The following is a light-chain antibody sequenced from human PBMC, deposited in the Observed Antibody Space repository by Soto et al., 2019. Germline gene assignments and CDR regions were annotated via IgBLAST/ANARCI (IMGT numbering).Light chain of an antibody. CDR3: QSYDSSLSGSWV. Sequence: QSVLTQPPSVSGAPGQRVTISCTGSSSNIGAGYDVHWYQQLPGTAPKLLIYGTRNRPSGVPDRFSGYKSGTSASLAITGLQADDEADYYCQSYDSSLSGSWVFGGGTKLTVL. CDR2: GTR. V-gene: IGLV1-40*01. CDR1: SSNIGAGYD. J-gene: IGLJ3*02.